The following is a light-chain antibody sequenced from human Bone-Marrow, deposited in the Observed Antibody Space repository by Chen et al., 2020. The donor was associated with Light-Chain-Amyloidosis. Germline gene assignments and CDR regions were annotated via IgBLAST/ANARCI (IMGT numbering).Light chain of an antibody. Sequence: SSELTQPPSVSVSPGQTARITCPGDDLPTKHAYWYQQKPGQAPVLVIHRDTERPSGISERFSGSSSGTTATLTISGVQAEDEADYHCQSADSSGTYEVIFGGGTKLTVL. V-gene: IGLV3-25*03. CDR3: QSADSSGTYEVI. J-gene: IGLJ2*01. CDR2: RDT. CDR1: DLPTKH.